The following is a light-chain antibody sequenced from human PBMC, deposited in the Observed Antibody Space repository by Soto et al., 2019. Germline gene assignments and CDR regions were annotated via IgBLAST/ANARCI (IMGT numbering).Light chain of an antibody. V-gene: IGKV1-39*01. CDR3: QQTSSAPFT. J-gene: IGKJ3*01. CDR2: DAA. CDR1: QNINTY. Sequence: DIQMTQSPYSLSAAVGDRVTIACRASQNINTYLNWYQQKPGKAPKLLMFDAASLQSGVPSRFSGSGSRTDFTLTITSLQPEDFATYYRQQTSSAPFTFGPGTKVDIK.